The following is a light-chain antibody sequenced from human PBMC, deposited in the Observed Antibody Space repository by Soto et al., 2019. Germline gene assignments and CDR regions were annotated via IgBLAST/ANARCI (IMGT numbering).Light chain of an antibody. CDR1: QSVSSN. V-gene: IGKV3-15*01. CDR2: GAS. J-gene: IGKJ1*01. CDR3: QQYKDWPLT. Sequence: EILMTQSPATLSVSPGARVPLSCRASQSVSSNLAWYQQKPGQAPRLLIYGASTRATVIPARFSGSGSGTEFTLTISSLQSEDFAVYYCQQYKDWPLTFGQGTKVDIK.